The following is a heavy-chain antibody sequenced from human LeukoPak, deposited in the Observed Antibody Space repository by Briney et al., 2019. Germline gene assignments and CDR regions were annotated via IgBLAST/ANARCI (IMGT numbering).Heavy chain of an antibody. Sequence: GGSLRLSCAASGFTVSSNYMSWVRQAPGKGLEWVSVIYSGGSTYYADSVKGRFTISRDNSKNTLFLQMNSLRDGDTAIYYCARARRIVGVGYFDYWGQGTLVTVSS. CDR3: ARARRIVGVGYFDY. D-gene: IGHD1-26*01. CDR1: GFTVSSNY. V-gene: IGHV3-53*01. J-gene: IGHJ4*02. CDR2: IYSGGST.